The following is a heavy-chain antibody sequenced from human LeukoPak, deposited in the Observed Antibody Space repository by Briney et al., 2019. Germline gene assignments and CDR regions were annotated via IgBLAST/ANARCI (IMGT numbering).Heavy chain of an antibody. J-gene: IGHJ4*02. Sequence: ASVKVSCKASGGTFSSYAISWVRQAPGQGLEWMGGIIPIFGTANYAQKFQGRVTITADESTSTAYMELSSLRAEDTAVYYCANPARPRLGYWGQGTLVTVSS. CDR1: GGTFSSYA. CDR3: ANPARPRLGY. CDR2: IIPIFGTA. D-gene: IGHD6-19*01. V-gene: IGHV1-69*01.